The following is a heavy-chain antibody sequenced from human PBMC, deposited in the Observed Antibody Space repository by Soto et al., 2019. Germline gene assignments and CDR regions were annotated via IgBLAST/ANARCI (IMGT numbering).Heavy chain of an antibody. CDR2: ISYDGSNK. Sequence: QVQLVESGGGVVQPGRSLRLSCAASGFTFSSYGMHRVRQAPGKGLECVAVISYDGSNKYYADSVKGRFTISRDNSKNTLYLQMNSLRAEDTAVYYCAKGVYDFWSGYWGGGMDVWGQGTTVTVSS. V-gene: IGHV3-30*18. J-gene: IGHJ6*02. CDR1: GFTFSSYG. CDR3: AKGVYDFWSGYWGGGMDV. D-gene: IGHD3-3*01.